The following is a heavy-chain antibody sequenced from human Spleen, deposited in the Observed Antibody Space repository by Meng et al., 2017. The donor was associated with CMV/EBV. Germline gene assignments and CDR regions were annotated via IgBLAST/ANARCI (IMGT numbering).Heavy chain of an antibody. V-gene: IGHV3-30-3*01. CDR2: ISSDGSNK. CDR1: GFTFRSYA. Sequence: SGFTFRSYAMHWVRQAPGKGLEWLALISSDGSNKYYADSVKGRFTISRDNSKNTLFLQMNSLRPGDTSLYYCARGGSGTFSSQTLNYWGQGTLVIVSS. D-gene: IGHD1-26*01. CDR3: ARGGSGTFSSQTLNY. J-gene: IGHJ4*02.